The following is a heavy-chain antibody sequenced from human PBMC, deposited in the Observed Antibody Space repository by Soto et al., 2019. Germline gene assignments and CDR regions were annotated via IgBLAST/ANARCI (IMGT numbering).Heavy chain of an antibody. V-gene: IGHV3-49*04. Sequence: GGSLRLSCTASGFTFGDYAMSWVRQAPGKGLEWVGFIRSKAYGGTTEYAASVKGRFTISRDDSKSIAYLQMNSLKTEDTAVYYCTRDGHRYYYDSSGYSYGPYYYYGMDVWGQGTTVTVS. D-gene: IGHD3-22*01. CDR2: IRSKAYGGTT. J-gene: IGHJ6*02. CDR1: GFTFGDYA. CDR3: TRDGHRYYYDSSGYSYGPYYYYGMDV.